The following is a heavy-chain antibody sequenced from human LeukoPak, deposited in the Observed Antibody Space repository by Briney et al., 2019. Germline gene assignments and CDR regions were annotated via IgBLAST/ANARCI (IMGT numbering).Heavy chain of an antibody. J-gene: IGHJ5*02. CDR3: AGVLGTPGP. CDR2: INHAGTT. Sequence: PSETLSLTCAINGASFTSAYWNWIRQPPGKGLEWIGEINHAGTTSYNPSLKSRVTISVDMSKNQFSLNLTSLTAADTAVYYCAGVLGTPGPWGPGTLVTVSS. CDR1: GASFTSAY. V-gene: IGHV4-34*01. D-gene: IGHD2-15*01.